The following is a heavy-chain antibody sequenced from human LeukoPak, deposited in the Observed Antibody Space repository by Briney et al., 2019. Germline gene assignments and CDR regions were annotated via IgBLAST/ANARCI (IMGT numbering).Heavy chain of an antibody. Sequence: PSETLPLTCTVSGGSISYYYWSWIRQPPGKGLEWIGYIYYSGSTSYNPSLKSRVTMSVATSESQFSLKLSSVTAADTAVYYCARDQGDAYGELDYWGQGTLVTVSS. D-gene: IGHD5-24*01. J-gene: IGHJ4*02. CDR3: ARDQGDAYGELDY. CDR1: GGSISYYY. CDR2: IYYSGST. V-gene: IGHV4-59*01.